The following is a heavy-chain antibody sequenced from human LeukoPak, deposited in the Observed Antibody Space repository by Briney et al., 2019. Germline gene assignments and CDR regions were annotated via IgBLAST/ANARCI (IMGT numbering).Heavy chain of an antibody. CDR1: GFIFSDHW. V-gene: IGHV3-74*01. CDR3: VRERNNFWSGHHSIFDS. Sequence: GGSLRLSCAASGFIFSDHWMHWVRRAPGKGLVWLSRINNDGSSTIYADSVKGRFTFSRDNAENTLFLEMSSLRVEDTAVYYCVRERNNFWSGHHSIFDSWGQGTLVTVSS. D-gene: IGHD3-3*01. J-gene: IGHJ4*02. CDR2: INNDGSST.